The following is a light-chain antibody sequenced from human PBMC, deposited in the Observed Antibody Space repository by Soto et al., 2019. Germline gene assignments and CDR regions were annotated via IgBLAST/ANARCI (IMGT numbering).Light chain of an antibody. J-gene: IGKJ5*01. CDR2: AAS. V-gene: IGKV3-15*01. Sequence: EIVSTQSPATLSVSPGGRATLSCTSSQSVLSSLAWYQQKPGQAPRLLIYAASTRATGIPARFSGSGSETDFTLTISSLQSEDFAVYYCQQYNNWPPITFGQGTRLEIK. CDR3: QQYNNWPPIT. CDR1: QSVLSS.